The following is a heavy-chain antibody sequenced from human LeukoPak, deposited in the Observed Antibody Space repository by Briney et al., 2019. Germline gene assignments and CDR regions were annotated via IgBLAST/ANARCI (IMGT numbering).Heavy chain of an antibody. CDR3: ARATLYSYGLDYFDY. V-gene: IGHV4-59*01. CDR2: IYHSGST. J-gene: IGHJ4*02. D-gene: IGHD5-18*01. Sequence: SETLSLTCTVSGGSISSYYWSWIRQPPGKGLEWIGCIYHSGSTNYNPSLKSRVTISVDTSKNQFSLKLSSVTAADTAVYYCARATLYSYGLDYFDYWGQRTLVTVSS. CDR1: GGSISSYY.